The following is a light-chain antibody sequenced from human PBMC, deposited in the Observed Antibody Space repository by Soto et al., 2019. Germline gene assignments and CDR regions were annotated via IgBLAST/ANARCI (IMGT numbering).Light chain of an antibody. Sequence: DIVMTQSPLSLPVIPGEPASISCRSSGDLQRSHGYSYLDWYLQKPGQSPQLLIYLGSNRASGVPDRFSGSGSGTDFTLKISRVEAEDGGVYYCMQLLQTPYTFGKGTTLEIK. CDR1: GDLQRSHGYSY. V-gene: IGKV2-28*01. J-gene: IGKJ2*01. CDR3: MQLLQTPYT. CDR2: LGS.